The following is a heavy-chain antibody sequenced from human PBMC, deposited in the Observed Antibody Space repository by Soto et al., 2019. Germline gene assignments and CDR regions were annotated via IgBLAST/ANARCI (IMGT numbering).Heavy chain of an antibody. J-gene: IGHJ3*02. Sequence: QLQLQESGPGLVKPSETLSLTCTVSGGSISSSSYYWGWIRQPPGKGLEWIGSIYYSGSTYYNPSLKSRVTISVDTSKNQFSLKLSSVTAADTAVYYCARAGLGSQLWSLWAAFDIWGQGTMVTVSS. V-gene: IGHV4-39*01. CDR1: GGSISSSSYY. CDR3: ARAGLGSQLWSLWAAFDI. D-gene: IGHD5-18*01. CDR2: IYYSGST.